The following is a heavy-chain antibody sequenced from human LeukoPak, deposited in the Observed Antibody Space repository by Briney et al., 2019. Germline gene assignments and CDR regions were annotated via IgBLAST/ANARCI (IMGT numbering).Heavy chain of an antibody. V-gene: IGHV5-10-1*01. J-gene: IGHJ5*02. CDR3: ARGRNGWFDP. D-gene: IGHD2-8*01. CDR1: GYSFTSYW. Sequence: PGGSLRLSCKGSGYSFTSYWISWVRQMPGRGLEWMGNIDPSDSYTNYSPSFQGHVTISADKSISTAFLQWSSLRASDTAMYYCARGRNGWFDPWGQGTLVTVSS. CDR2: IDPSDSYT.